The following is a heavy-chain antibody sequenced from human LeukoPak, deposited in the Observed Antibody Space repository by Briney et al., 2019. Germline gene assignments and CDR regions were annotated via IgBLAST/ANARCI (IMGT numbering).Heavy chain of an antibody. Sequence: GGSLRLSCAASGFTFSSYGMHWVRQAPGKGLEWVAFIRYDGSNKYYEDAVKGRFTISRDNSKNTLYLQMNSLRPEDTAVYYCAKAVYCDGGSCYPFDYWGQGTLVTVSS. CDR1: GFTFSSYG. CDR2: IRYDGSNK. D-gene: IGHD2-15*01. V-gene: IGHV3-30*02. J-gene: IGHJ4*02. CDR3: AKAVYCDGGSCYPFDY.